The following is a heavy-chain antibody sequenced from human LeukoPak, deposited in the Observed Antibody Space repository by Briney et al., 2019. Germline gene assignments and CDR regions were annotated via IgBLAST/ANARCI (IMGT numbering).Heavy chain of an antibody. CDR3: ARHLAGDSLYRHFDY. D-gene: IGHD5/OR15-5a*01. V-gene: IGHV3-7*04. Sequence: SGGSLRLSYTASAITLSDSWMSWVRQAPGKGLEWVAKIKQDGSETNYVDSVKGRFTISRDNAKNSVFLQMSSLRGDDTAIYYCARHLAGDSLYRHFDYWGQGTLVTVSS. J-gene: IGHJ4*02. CDR2: IKQDGSET. CDR1: AITLSDSW.